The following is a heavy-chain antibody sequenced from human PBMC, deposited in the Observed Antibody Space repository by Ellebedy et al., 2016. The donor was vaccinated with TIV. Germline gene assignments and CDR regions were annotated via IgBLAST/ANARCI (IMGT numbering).Heavy chain of an antibody. Sequence: ASVKVSCKASGYTFSSYGISWVRQAPGQGLEWMGWISAYNGDTNYAQKYQGRVTMTTDTFASTAYLELRSLRSDDTAVYYCARGFYEKFDPWGQGTLVTVSS. CDR2: ISAYNGDT. J-gene: IGHJ5*02. CDR1: GYTFSSYG. D-gene: IGHD2/OR15-2a*01. V-gene: IGHV1-18*04. CDR3: ARGFYEKFDP.